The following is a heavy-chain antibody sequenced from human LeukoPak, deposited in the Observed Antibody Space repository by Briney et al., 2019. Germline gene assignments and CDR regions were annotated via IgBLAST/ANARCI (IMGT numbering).Heavy chain of an antibody. CDR2: IYYSGST. CDR3: ARDGGSYYDYYYYMDV. Sequence: SETLSLTCTVSGGSISSYYWSWIRQPPGQGLEWIGYIYYSGSTNYNPSLKSRVTISVDTSKNQFSLKLSSVTAADMAVYYCARDGGSYYDYYYYMDVWGKGTTVTVSS. V-gene: IGHV4-59*01. D-gene: IGHD1-26*01. J-gene: IGHJ6*03. CDR1: GGSISSYY.